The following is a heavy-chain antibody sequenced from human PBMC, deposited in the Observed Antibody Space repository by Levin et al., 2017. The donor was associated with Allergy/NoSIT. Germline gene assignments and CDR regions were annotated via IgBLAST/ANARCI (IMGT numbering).Heavy chain of an antibody. D-gene: IGHD2-2*01. CDR1: GFIVSSYW. J-gene: IGHJ3*02. Sequence: PGESLKISCAASGFIVSSYWMHWVRQAPGKGLEWVSRIKTDGSETNYGDSVKGRFTISRDNAKNTLYLQMNSLRAEDTAVYYCARDRNVKCGRRACYVAFDIWGQGTMLTVSS. V-gene: IGHV3-74*01. CDR3: ARDRNVKCGRRACYVAFDI. CDR2: IKTDGSET.